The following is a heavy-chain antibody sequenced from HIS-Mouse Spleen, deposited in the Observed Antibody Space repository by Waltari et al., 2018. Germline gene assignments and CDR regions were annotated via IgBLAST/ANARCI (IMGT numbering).Heavy chain of an antibody. D-gene: IGHD1-26*01. J-gene: IGHJ3*02. CDR2: IYSGGST. CDR3: ASARRGTEAFDI. V-gene: IGHV3-53*01. Sequence: EVQLVEPGGGFIQPGGSLSLSCAPSAPTVRRHSLTPLPPAARQAPGKGLEWVSVIYSGGSTYYADSVKGRFTISRDNSKNTLYLQMNSLRAEDTAVYYCASARRGTEAFDIWGQGTMVTVSS. CDR1: APTVRRHS.